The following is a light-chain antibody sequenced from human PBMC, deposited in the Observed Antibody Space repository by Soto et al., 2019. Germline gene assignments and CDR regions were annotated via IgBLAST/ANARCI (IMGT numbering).Light chain of an antibody. V-gene: IGLV1-40*01. J-gene: IGLJ1*01. Sequence: QSVLTQPPSVSGAPGQRVTISCTGSSSNIGAGYDVHWYQQRPGTAPKLLIFGNSNRPSGVPDRFSGSKSGTSASLAITGLQAEDEGDYYCQSYDSTRSARYVFGPGTKLTVL. CDR1: SSNIGAGYD. CDR2: GNS. CDR3: QSYDSTRSARYV.